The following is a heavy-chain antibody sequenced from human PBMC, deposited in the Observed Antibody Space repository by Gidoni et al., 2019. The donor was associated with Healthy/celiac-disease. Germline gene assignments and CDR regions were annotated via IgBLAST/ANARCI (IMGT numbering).Heavy chain of an antibody. D-gene: IGHD4-17*01. Sequence: QVQLVESGGGVVQPGRSLRLSCAASGFTFSSYAMHWVRQAPGKGLEWVAVISYDGSNKYYADSVKGRFTISRDNSKNTLYLQMNSLRAEDTAVYYCAGETTVTTLGLGDWGQGTLVTVSS. J-gene: IGHJ4*02. V-gene: IGHV3-30*04. CDR3: AGETTVTTLGLGD. CDR1: GFTFSSYA. CDR2: ISYDGSNK.